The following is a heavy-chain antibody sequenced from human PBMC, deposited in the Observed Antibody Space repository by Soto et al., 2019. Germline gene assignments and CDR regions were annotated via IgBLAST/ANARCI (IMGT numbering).Heavy chain of an antibody. J-gene: IGHJ6*03. D-gene: IGHD3-10*01. CDR1: GYSLTSYA. Sequence: GASVNGSCKASGYSLTSYAIGWVRQTPGQGLEWMGWISAYNGNTNYAQKLQGRVTITRDTSTSTAYMELSSLRSEDTAVYYCARAPPNYYGSWSYFSCYYYYYMDVWGKGTTVTVSS. CDR3: ARAPPNYYGSWSYFSCYYYYYMDV. CDR2: ISAYNGNT. V-gene: IGHV1-18*01.